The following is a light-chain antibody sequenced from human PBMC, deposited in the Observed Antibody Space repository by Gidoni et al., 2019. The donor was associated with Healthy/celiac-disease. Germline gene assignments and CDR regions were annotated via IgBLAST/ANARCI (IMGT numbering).Light chain of an antibody. J-gene: IGLJ2*01. CDR3: AAWDDSLVV. Sequence: QSVLTQPPSASGTPGQRVTISCSGSSSNIGSNYVYWYQQLPGTAPKLLIYRNNQRLSGVPDRFSGSKSGTSASLAISGLRSEDEADYYCAAWDDSLVVFGGGTKLTVL. CDR1: SSNIGSNY. CDR2: RNN. V-gene: IGLV1-47*01.